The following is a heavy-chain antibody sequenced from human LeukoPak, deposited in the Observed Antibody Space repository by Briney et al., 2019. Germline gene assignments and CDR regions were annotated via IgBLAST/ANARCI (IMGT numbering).Heavy chain of an antibody. CDR3: ARDPTAMGDLDFDY. J-gene: IGHJ4*02. Sequence: GASVKVSCKASGYTFTSYDINWVRQATGQGLEWMGWISAYNGNTNYAQKLQGRVTMTTDTSTSTAYMELRSLRSDDTAAYYCARDPTAMGDLDFDYWGQGTLVTVSS. V-gene: IGHV1-18*01. CDR2: ISAYNGNT. CDR1: GYTFTSYD. D-gene: IGHD5-18*01.